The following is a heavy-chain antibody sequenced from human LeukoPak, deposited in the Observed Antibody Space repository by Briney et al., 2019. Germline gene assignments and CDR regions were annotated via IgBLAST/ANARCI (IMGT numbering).Heavy chain of an antibody. CDR1: EVTVTSNY. CDR3: AKDPGGPKGY. J-gene: IGHJ4*02. Sequence: GGSLRLSCAASEVTVTSNYMSWVRQGPGKGLQWVSVIYPGGDIYYADSVKGRFIISRDNSKNTLSLQMNSLTADDTAVYYCAKDPGGPKGYWGQGTLVAVSS. CDR2: IYPGGDI. D-gene: IGHD2-15*01. V-gene: IGHV3-53*01.